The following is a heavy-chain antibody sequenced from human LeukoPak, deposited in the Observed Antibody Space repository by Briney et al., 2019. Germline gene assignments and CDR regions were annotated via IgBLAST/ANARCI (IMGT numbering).Heavy chain of an antibody. J-gene: IGHJ4*02. CDR3: AREGTTHAGVDQ. V-gene: IGHV4-39*07. D-gene: IGHD1-14*01. Sequence: SETLSLTCTVSGGSISSSSYYWGWIRQPPGKGLEWIGSVYYSGSTYYNPSLKSRVTISVDTSKKRFSLKLSSVTAADTAVYYCAREGTTHAGVDQWGQGTLVTVSS. CDR1: GGSISSSSYY. CDR2: VYYSGST.